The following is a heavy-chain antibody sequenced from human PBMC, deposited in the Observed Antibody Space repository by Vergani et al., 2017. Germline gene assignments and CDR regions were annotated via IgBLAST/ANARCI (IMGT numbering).Heavy chain of an antibody. CDR2: ISWNSGSI. D-gene: IGHD6-6*01. CDR1: GGSVSSGSYY. V-gene: IGHV3-9*01. J-gene: IGHJ4*02. Sequence: VQLQESGPGLVKPSETLSLTCTVSGGSVSSGSYYWSWIRQPPGKGLEWVSGISWNSGSIGYADSVKGRFTISRDNAKNSLYLQMNSLRAEDTALYYCAKDMSKQLVPRQGGLDYWGQGTLVTVSS. CDR3: AKDMSKQLVPRQGGLDY.